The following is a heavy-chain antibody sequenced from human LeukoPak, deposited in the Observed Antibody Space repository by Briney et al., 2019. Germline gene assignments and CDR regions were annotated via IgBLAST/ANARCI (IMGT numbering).Heavy chain of an antibody. CDR3: AKDEIFSQWLVPSVFDI. Sequence: GGSLRLSCAASGFTFDDYAMHWVRQAPGKGLEWVSGISWNSGNIGYADSVKGRFTISRDNAKNSLYLQMNSLRAEDTALYYCAKDEIFSQWLVPSVFDIWGQGTMVTVSS. D-gene: IGHD6-19*01. J-gene: IGHJ3*02. CDR1: GFTFDDYA. V-gene: IGHV3-9*01. CDR2: ISWNSGNI.